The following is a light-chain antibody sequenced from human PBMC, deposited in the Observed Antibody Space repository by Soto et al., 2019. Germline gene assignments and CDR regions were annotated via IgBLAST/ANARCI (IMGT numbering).Light chain of an antibody. CDR1: RIFSSS. V-gene: IGKV3-15*01. CDR2: GAS. CDR3: LQYNGYYRT. J-gene: IGKJ1*01. Sequence: EIVVTQSPATLSVSPGERATLSCRASRIFSSSLAWYQQKPGQPPRLLIYGASTRAAGVPARFSGSGSGTEFTLTISSLQSEDFATYYCLQYNGYYRTFGQGTKVEIK.